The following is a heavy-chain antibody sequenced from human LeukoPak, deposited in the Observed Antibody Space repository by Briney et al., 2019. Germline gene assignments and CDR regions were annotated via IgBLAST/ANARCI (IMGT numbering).Heavy chain of an antibody. D-gene: IGHD3-22*01. CDR2: ISWNSGSI. V-gene: IGHV3-9*01. Sequence: GGSLRLSCAASGFTFDDYAMHWVRQAPGKGLEWVSGISWNSGSIGYADSVEGRFTISRDNAKNSLYLQMNSLRAEDTALYYCAKDQGGWGYYDSSGTFDYWGQGPLVTVSS. J-gene: IGHJ4*02. CDR1: GFTFDDYA. CDR3: AKDQGGWGYYDSSGTFDY.